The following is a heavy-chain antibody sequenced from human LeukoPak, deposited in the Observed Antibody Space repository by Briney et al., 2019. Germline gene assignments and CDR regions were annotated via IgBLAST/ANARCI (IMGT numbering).Heavy chain of an antibody. CDR2: IYHSGST. CDR1: GGSISSGGYS. D-gene: IGHD3-22*01. CDR3: ARSDYYDSIDS. Sequence: SQTLSLTCAVSGGSISSGGYSWSWIRQPPGKGLEWIGYIYHSGSTYYNPSLKSRVTISVDRSKDQFSLKLSSVTAADTAVYYCARSDYYDSIDSWGQGTLVTVSS. V-gene: IGHV4-30-2*01. J-gene: IGHJ5*01.